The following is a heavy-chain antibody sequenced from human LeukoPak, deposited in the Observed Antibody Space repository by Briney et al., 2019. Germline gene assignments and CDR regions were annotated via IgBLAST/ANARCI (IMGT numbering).Heavy chain of an antibody. V-gene: IGHV3-74*01. CDR2: ISGDGSST. Sequence: GGSLRLSCAASGFTFSSYWMYWVRQAPGKGLVWVSRISGDGSSTHFADSVKGRFTISRDNAKNTLSLQMNSLRAEDTAVYYCARDDSGSSGYWGQGTPVAVSS. J-gene: IGHJ4*02. CDR1: GFTFSSYW. D-gene: IGHD1-26*01. CDR3: ARDDSGSSGY.